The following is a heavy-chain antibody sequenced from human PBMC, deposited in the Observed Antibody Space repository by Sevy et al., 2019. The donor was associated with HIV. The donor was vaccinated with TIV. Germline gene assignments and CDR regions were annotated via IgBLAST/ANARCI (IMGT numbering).Heavy chain of an antibody. V-gene: IGHV3-72*01. CDR2: IRNRPNSYTT. J-gene: IGHJ6*03. D-gene: IGHD2-15*01. Sequence: GGYLRLSCAASGFTFSDHYVDWVRQAPGKGLEWVGRIRNRPNSYTTEYAASVKGRFTISRDDSRNSVYLQMNSLKTQDSAVYYCVRGPNCGVGGCQQISPYCLDVWGKGATVIVSS. CDR1: GFTFSDHY. CDR3: VRGPNCGVGGCQQISPYCLDV.